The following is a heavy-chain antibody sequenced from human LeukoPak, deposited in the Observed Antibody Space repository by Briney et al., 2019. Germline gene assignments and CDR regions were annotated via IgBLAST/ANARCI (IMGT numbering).Heavy chain of an antibody. CDR2: IDPSDSYT. CDR1: GYSFTIYW. V-gene: IGHV5-10-1*01. J-gene: IGHJ4*02. Sequence: PGGSLRLSCKGSGYSFTIYWISWVRQMPGKGLEWMGTIDPSDSYTNYSPSFQGHVTISADKSINTAFLQWSSLKASDTAMYYCARLYYGGKASFDYWGQGTLVTVSS. D-gene: IGHD4-23*01. CDR3: ARLYYGGKASFDY.